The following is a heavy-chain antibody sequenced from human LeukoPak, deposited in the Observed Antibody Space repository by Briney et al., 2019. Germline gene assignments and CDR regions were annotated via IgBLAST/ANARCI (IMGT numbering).Heavy chain of an antibody. Sequence: GESLKISCKGSGYSFTSYWIGWVRQMPGKGLEWMGIIYPGDSDTRYSPSFQGQVTISADKSISTAYLQWSSLKASDTAMYYCARHRDSGYDLDAFDIWGQGTMVTVSS. CDR1: GYSFTSYW. D-gene: IGHD5-12*01. CDR3: ARHRDSGYDLDAFDI. V-gene: IGHV5-51*01. CDR2: IYPGDSDT. J-gene: IGHJ3*02.